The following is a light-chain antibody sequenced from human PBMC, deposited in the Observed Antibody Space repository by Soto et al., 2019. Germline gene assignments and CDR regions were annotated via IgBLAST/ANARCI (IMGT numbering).Light chain of an antibody. V-gene: IGKV1-5*01. CDR1: QSILSW. J-gene: IGKJ1*01. Sequence: DIQMTQSPSTLSASVGDRVTITCRASQSILSWLAWYQHKPGKAPKLLIYDASSLESGVPSRFSVSRSGTEFTLTISSLQPDDIATYYCQQYDTYWTFGQGTKVEI. CDR3: QQYDTYWT. CDR2: DAS.